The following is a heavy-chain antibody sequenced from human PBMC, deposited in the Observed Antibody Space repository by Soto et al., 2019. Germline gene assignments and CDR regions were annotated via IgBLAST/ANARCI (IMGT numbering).Heavy chain of an antibody. Sequence: HPGGSLRLSCAASGFTFSSYAMSWVRQAPGKGLEWVSAISGSGGSTYYADSVKGRFTISRDNSKNTLYLQMNSLRAEDTAVYYCAKGRWVISYYFDYWGQGTLVTVSS. CDR2: ISGSGGST. CDR1: GFTFSSYA. J-gene: IGHJ4*02. V-gene: IGHV3-23*01. D-gene: IGHD3-22*01. CDR3: AKGRWVISYYFDY.